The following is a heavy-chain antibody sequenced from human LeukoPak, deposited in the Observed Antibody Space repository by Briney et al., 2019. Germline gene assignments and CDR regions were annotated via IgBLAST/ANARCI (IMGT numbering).Heavy chain of an antibody. V-gene: IGHV3-30*03. J-gene: IGHJ4*02. CDR2: ISYDGSNK. CDR1: GFTFSSYG. Sequence: GGSLRLSCAASGFTFSSYGMHWVRQAPGKGLEWVAVISYDGSNKYYADSVKGRFTISRDNSKNTLSLQMNSLRPEDTAVYYCARWRSGSCSDWGQGTLVTVSS. D-gene: IGHD2-15*01. CDR3: ARWRSGSCSD.